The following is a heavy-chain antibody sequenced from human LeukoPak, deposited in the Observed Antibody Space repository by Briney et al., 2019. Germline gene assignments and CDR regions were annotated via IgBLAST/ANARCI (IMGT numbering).Heavy chain of an antibody. D-gene: IGHD6-13*01. V-gene: IGHV3-9*01. CDR3: AQGEGSSWYYYMDV. J-gene: IGHJ6*03. CDR2: ISWNSGSI. Sequence: GRSLRLSCAASGFTFDDYAMHWVRQAPGKGLEWVSGISWNSGSIGYADSVKGRFTISRDNATNSLYLQMNSLRAEDTALYYCAQGEGSSWYYYMDVWGKGTTVTVSS. CDR1: GFTFDDYA.